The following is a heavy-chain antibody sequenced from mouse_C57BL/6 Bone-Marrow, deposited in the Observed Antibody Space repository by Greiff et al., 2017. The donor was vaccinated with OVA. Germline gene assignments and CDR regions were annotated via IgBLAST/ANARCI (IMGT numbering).Heavy chain of an antibody. CDR2: IGPNSGGT. CDR3: ASRYYYGSSYAMDY. CDR1: GYTFTSYW. D-gene: IGHD1-1*01. Sequence: QVQLQQPGAELVKPGASVKLSCKASGYTFTSYWMHWVKQRPGRGLEWIGRIGPNSGGTKYNEKFKSKATLTVDKPSSTAYMQLSSLTSEDSAVYYCASRYYYGSSYAMDYWGQGTSVTVSS. J-gene: IGHJ4*01. V-gene: IGHV1-72*01.